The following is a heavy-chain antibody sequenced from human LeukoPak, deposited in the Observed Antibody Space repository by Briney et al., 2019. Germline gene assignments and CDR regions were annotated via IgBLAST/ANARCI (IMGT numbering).Heavy chain of an antibody. CDR3: ARGLTSGSYSFDY. J-gene: IGHJ4*02. V-gene: IGHV4-31*03. CDR1: GGSISSGGYY. Sequence: SETLSLTCTVSGGSISSGGYYWSWIRQHPGKGLEWIGYIYYSGSTYYNPSLKSRVTISVDTSKNQFSLKLSSVTAADTAVYYCARGLTSGSYSFDYWGQGTLVTVSS. D-gene: IGHD1-26*01. CDR2: IYYSGST.